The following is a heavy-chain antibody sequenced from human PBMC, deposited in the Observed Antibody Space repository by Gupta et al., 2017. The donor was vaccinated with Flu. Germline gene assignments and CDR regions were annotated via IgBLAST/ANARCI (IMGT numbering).Heavy chain of an antibody. CDR1: GFTFSSYS. CDR2: ISSSSSTI. Sequence: EVQLVESGGGLVQPGGSLRLSCAASGFTFSSYSMNWVRKAPGKGLEWVSYISSSSSTIYYADSVKGRFTISRDNAKNSLYLQMNSLRDEDTAVNYCARDIVVVPAALNPLYYYYYGMDGWGQGTTVTVSS. V-gene: IGHV3-48*02. CDR3: ARDIVVVPAALNPLYYYYYGMDG. D-gene: IGHD2-2*01. J-gene: IGHJ6*02.